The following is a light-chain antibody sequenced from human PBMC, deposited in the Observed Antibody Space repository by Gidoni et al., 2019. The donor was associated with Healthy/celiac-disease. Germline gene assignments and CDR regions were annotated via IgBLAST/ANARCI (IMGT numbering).Light chain of an antibody. CDR1: QSVSSY. V-gene: IGKV3-11*01. Sequence: DIVLTQSPATLSLSPGERATLSCRASQSVSSYLAWYQQKPGQAPRLLIYDASNRATGIPARVSGSGSGTDFTLTISSLEPEDCAVYYCQQRSNWPPLTFGGXTKVEIK. CDR2: DAS. J-gene: IGKJ4*01. CDR3: QQRSNWPPLT.